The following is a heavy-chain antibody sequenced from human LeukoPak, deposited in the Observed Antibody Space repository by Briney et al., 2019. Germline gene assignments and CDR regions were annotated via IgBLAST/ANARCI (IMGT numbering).Heavy chain of an antibody. Sequence: GGSLRLSCAGSGFSFNNYLMHWVRQAPGKGLVWVSRINTDGSHSMYADSVKGRFSISRDNTKNTLYLQMNSLRAEDTAVYYCTRDLNGDPYYCLDVWGKGTTVTVSS. CDR1: GFSFNNYL. D-gene: IGHD4-17*01. CDR2: INTDGSHS. V-gene: IGHV3-74*03. CDR3: TRDLNGDPYYCLDV. J-gene: IGHJ6*03.